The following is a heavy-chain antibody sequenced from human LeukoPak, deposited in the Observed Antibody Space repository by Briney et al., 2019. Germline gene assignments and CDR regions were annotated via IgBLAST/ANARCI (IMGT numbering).Heavy chain of an antibody. D-gene: IGHD3/OR15-3a*01. CDR3: ARDLVWGSRPNWFDP. J-gene: IGHJ5*02. Sequence: SETLSLTCTVSGGSISSGDYYWSWIRQPPGKGLEWIGYIYHSGSTYYNPSLKSRVTISVDRSKNQFSLKLSSVTAADTAVYYCARDLVWGSRPNWFDPWGQGTLVTVSS. CDR2: IYHSGST. V-gene: IGHV4-30-2*01. CDR1: GGSISSGDYY.